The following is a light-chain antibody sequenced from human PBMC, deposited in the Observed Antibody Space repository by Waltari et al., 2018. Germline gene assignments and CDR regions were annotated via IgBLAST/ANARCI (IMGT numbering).Light chain of an antibody. CDR2: VNSDGSH. CDR1: SGHSSNV. Sequence: QLVLTPSPSASASLGASVKLTCTLSSGHSSNVIAWLQQQPEKGPRYLMKVNSDGSHSKGDEIPDRFSGSTSGAERYRAISSVQPEDEADYDCQTGGHGTWVFGGGTKLTVL. V-gene: IGLV4-69*01. CDR3: QTGGHGTWV. J-gene: IGLJ3*02.